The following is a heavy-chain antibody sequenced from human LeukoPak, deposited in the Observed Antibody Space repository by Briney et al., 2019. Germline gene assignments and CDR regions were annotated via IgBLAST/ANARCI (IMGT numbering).Heavy chain of an antibody. D-gene: IGHD6-13*01. CDR1: GYSFTSYW. CDR2: IYPGDSDT. V-gene: IGHV5-51*01. CDR3: ARGRDSSSWYADAFDI. Sequence: GESLKISCKGSGYSFTSYWIGWVRQMPGKGLEWMGIIYPGDSDTRYSPSFQGQVTISADKSISTAYLQWSSLKASDTAMYYCARGRDSSSWYADAFDIWGQGTMVTVSS. J-gene: IGHJ3*02.